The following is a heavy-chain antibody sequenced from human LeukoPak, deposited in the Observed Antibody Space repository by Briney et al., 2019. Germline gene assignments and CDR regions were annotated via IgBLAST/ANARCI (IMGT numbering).Heavy chain of an antibody. V-gene: IGHV4-4*07. CDR3: ARDGARWLQFRYYFDY. D-gene: IGHD5-24*01. CDR2: IYTSGST. J-gene: IGHJ4*02. Sequence: SETLSPTCTVSGGSISSYYWSWIRQPAGKGLEWIGRIYTSGSTNYNPSLKSRVTMSVDTSKNQFSLKLSSVTAADTAVYYCARDGARWLQFRYYFDYWGQGTLVTVSS. CDR1: GGSISSYY.